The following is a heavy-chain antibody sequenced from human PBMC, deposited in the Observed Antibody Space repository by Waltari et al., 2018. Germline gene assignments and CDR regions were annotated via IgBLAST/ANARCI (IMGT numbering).Heavy chain of an antibody. Sequence: QVQLQQWGAGLLKPSETLSLTCAMSGGSFNGYDWSWIRQPPGKGLAWIGEINHSGSTNYNPSIKSRVTMAVDTSKNQFSLNLSSVTAADTAVDYCARGESLYNSDWTPRGYYYYGMDVWGQGTTVTVSS. J-gene: IGHJ6*02. V-gene: IGHV4-34*01. CDR3: ARGESLYNSDWTPRGYYYYGMDV. CDR1: GGSFNGYD. CDR2: INHSGST. D-gene: IGHD6-19*01.